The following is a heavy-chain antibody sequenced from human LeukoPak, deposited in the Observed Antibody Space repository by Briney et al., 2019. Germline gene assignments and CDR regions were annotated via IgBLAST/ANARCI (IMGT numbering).Heavy chain of an antibody. Sequence: GESLKISCKGSGYSFTSCWIGLMRQMPGKGLGWIGIIYPGDSDTRYSPSSQGQVTISADKSISNAYLQWSSLKASDTAMYYCARLTAMVRGVISRFDPWGQGTLVTVFS. CDR3: ARLTAMVRGVISRFDP. D-gene: IGHD3-10*01. V-gene: IGHV5-51*01. CDR1: GYSFTSCW. J-gene: IGHJ5*02. CDR2: IYPGDSDT.